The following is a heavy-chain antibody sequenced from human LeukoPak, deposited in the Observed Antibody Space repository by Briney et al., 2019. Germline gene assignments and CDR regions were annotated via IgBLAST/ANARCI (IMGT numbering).Heavy chain of an antibody. J-gene: IGHJ4*02. D-gene: IGHD3-16*01. CDR2: INHSGST. CDR1: GGSFSGYY. Sequence: SETLSLTCAVYGGSFSGYYWSWIRQPPGKGLEWIGEINHSGSTNYNPSLKSRVTISVDTSKNQFSLKLSSVTAADAAVYYCARTRGRIMITFGGVHFDYWGQGTLVTVSS. CDR3: ARTRGRIMITFGGVHFDY. V-gene: IGHV4-34*01.